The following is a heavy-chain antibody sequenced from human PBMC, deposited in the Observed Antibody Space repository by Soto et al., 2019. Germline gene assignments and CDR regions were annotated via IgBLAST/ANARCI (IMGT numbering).Heavy chain of an antibody. J-gene: IGHJ5*02. D-gene: IGHD6-19*01. CDR3: AREGVDSSGSWRWFDP. CDR2: IYYSGGT. Sequence: QVQLQESGPGLVKPSETLSLTCTVSGDSISSYYWSWIRQPPGKGLEWIGYIYYSGGTSYNPSLKSRVTISVDTSKNQFSLKLSSVTAADTAVYYCAREGVDSSGSWRWFDPWGQGTLVTISS. CDR1: GDSISSYY. V-gene: IGHV4-59*01.